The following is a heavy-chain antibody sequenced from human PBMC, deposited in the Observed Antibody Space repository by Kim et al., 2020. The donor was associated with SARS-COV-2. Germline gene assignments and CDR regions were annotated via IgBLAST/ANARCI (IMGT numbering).Heavy chain of an antibody. CDR3: AKGSSSSRPYYFDH. Sequence: GGSLRLSCSASGFTFSGNVMSWVRQAPGKGLEWVSALDGYSSSSYYADSVKGRFTISRDNSKNTLHLQMNGLRAEDTAVYYCAKGSSSSRPYYFDHWGQGTLVTVSS. V-gene: IGHV3-23*01. CDR1: GFTFSGNV. J-gene: IGHJ4*02. D-gene: IGHD6-6*01. CDR2: LDGYSSSS.